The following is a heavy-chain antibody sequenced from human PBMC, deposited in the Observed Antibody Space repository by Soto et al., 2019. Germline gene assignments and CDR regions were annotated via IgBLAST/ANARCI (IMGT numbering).Heavy chain of an antibody. V-gene: IGHV4-39*01. CDR3: ARPKTGLSPTDWFDP. D-gene: IGHD3-9*01. CDR2: IYYSGRT. Sequence: QLQLRESGPGLVKPSETLSLTCTVSGGPIKTSSFYWGWIRQSPAKGLEWIGSIYYSGRTYFNPSLNSRVIISVDASKNQFSLELTSMTAADTAVYYCARPKTGLSPTDWFDPWGQGILVTVSS. J-gene: IGHJ5*02. CDR1: GGPIKTSSFY.